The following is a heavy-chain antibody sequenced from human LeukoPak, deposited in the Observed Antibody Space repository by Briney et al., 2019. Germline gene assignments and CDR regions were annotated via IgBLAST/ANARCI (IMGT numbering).Heavy chain of an antibody. Sequence: PGGSLRLSCAASGFTFSSYAMSWVRQAPGKGLEWVSAISGSGGSTYYADSVKGRFTISRDNSKNTVYLQMNSLRVEDTALYYCAKFDTVMANHDAFDIWGLGTMVTVSS. J-gene: IGHJ3*02. CDR1: GFTFSSYA. D-gene: IGHD5-18*01. CDR2: ISGSGGST. V-gene: IGHV3-23*01. CDR3: AKFDTVMANHDAFDI.